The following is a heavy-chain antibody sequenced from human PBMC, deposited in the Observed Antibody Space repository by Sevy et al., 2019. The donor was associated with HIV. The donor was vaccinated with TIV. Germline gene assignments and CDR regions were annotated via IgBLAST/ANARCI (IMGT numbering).Heavy chain of an antibody. CDR2: IYSGGST. CDR3: ARDRAGRLNNYYYGMDV. Sequence: GGSLRLSCAASGFTVSSNYMSWVRQAPGKGLEWVSVIYSGGSTYYADSVKGRFTISRDNSKNTLYLQMNSLRAEDTAVYYCARDRAGRLNNYYYGMDVWGQGTTVTVSS. CDR1: GFTVSSNY. V-gene: IGHV3-53*01. J-gene: IGHJ6*02.